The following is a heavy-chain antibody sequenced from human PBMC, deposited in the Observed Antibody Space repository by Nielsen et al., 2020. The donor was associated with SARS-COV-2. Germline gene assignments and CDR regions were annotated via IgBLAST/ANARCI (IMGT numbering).Heavy chain of an antibody. J-gene: IGHJ6*02. D-gene: IGHD1-26*01. CDR3: AGGESYSSYYYYGMDV. Sequence: WIRQPPGKGLEWVSSISSSSSYIYYADSVKGRFTISRDNAKNSLYLQMNSLRAEDTAVYYCAGGESYSSYYYYGMDVWGQGTTVTVSS. V-gene: IGHV3-21*01. CDR2: ISSSSSYI.